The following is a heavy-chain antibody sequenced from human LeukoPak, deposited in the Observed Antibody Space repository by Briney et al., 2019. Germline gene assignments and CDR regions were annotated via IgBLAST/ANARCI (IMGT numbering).Heavy chain of an antibody. CDR1: GFTFSSYS. V-gene: IGHV3-21*01. D-gene: IGHD5-18*01. Sequence: GGSLRLSCAASGFTFSSYSMNWVRQAPGKGLEWVSSISSSSSYIYYADSVKGRFTISRDNAKNSLYLQMNSLRAEDTAVYYCARDGYSHQNYFDYWGQGTLVTVSS. CDR2: ISSSSSYI. CDR3: ARDGYSHQNYFDY. J-gene: IGHJ4*02.